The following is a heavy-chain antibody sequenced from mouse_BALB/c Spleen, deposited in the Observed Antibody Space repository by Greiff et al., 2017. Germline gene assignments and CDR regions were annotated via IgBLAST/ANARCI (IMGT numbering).Heavy chain of an antibody. V-gene: IGHV5-12-1*01. Sequence: EVQVVESGGGLVKPGGSLKLSCAASGFAFSSYDMSWVRQTPEKRLEWVAYISSGGGSTYYPDTVKGRFTISRDNAKNTLYLQMSSLKSEDTAMYYCAIYAMDYWGQGTSVTVSS. J-gene: IGHJ4*01. CDR3: AIYAMDY. CDR2: ISSGGGST. CDR1: GFAFSSYD.